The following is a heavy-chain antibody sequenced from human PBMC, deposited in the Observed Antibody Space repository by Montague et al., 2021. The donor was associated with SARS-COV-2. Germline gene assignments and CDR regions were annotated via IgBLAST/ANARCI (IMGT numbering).Heavy chain of an antibody. CDR2: IIPILGIA. J-gene: IGHJ6*02. Sequence: SVKVSCKASGGTFSSYAISWVRQAPGQGLEWMGRIIPILGIANYAQKFQGRVTITADKSTSTAYMELSSLRSEDTAVYYCAGYEVLAAAGTNNYYGMDVWGQGTTVTVSS. CDR1: GGTFSSYA. V-gene: IGHV1-69*04. CDR3: AGYEVLAAAGTNNYYGMDV. D-gene: IGHD6-13*01.